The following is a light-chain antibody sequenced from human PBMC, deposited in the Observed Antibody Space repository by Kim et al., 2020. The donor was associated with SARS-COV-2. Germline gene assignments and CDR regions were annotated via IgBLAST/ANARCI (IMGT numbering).Light chain of an antibody. CDR3: QQSYSAPRT. Sequence: SASVGDRVTITCRASQSIARYLNWYQQRPGKAPNLLIYAASSLRSGVPSRFSGRGSGTDFTLTINSLQPEDFTTYYCQQSYSAPRTFGRGTKVVIK. CDR1: QSIARY. J-gene: IGKJ1*01. V-gene: IGKV1-39*01. CDR2: AAS.